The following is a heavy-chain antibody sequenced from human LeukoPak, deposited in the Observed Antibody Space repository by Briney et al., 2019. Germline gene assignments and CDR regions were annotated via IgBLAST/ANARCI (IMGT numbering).Heavy chain of an antibody. CDR2: ISANAVST. CDR3: ASMPSTEIYYFFYMDV. D-gene: IGHD2-2*01. V-gene: IGHV3-23*01. J-gene: IGHJ6*03. CDR1: RFTFSSYT. Sequence: GGSLRLSCADSRFTFSSYTMNWVRQAPGKGLEWVSAISANAVSTYYADSVKGRFTISRDNSKNTLYLHMDRQGTEDTAVYYCASMPSTEIYYFFYMDVWGKGTTVTVSS.